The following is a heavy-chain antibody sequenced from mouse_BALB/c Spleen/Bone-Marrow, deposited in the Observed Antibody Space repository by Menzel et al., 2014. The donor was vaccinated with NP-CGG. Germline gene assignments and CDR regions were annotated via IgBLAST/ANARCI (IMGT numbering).Heavy chain of an antibody. Sequence: VQLKESGAELVKPGASVKLSCTASGFNIKDTYMHWVKQRPEQGLEWIGRIDPANGNAKYDPKFQGKATITADTSSNTAYLQLFNLTSEDTAVYYCARTPRATFYFDYWGQGTSLTVSS. CDR2: IDPANGNA. D-gene: IGHD3-1*01. CDR3: ARTPRATFYFDY. J-gene: IGHJ2*02. V-gene: IGHV14-3*02. CDR1: GFNIKDTY.